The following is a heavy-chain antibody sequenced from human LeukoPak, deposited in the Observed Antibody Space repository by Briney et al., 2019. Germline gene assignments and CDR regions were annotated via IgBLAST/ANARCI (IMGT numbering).Heavy chain of an antibody. CDR2: ISWNSGSI. CDR3: AKDIPPRSYYYYGMDV. D-gene: IGHD3-3*01. CDR1: GFTFDDYA. V-gene: IGHV3-9*01. Sequence: GGSLRLSCAASGFTFDDYAMHWVRQAPGKGLEWVSGISWNSGSIGYADSVKGRFTISRDNAKNFLYLQMNSLRAEDTALYYCAKDIPPRSYYYYGMDVWGQGTTVTVSS. J-gene: IGHJ6*02.